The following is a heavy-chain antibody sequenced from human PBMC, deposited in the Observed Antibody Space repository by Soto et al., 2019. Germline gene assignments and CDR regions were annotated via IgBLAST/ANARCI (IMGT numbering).Heavy chain of an antibody. D-gene: IGHD1-26*01. CDR2: IGTAGDT. Sequence: GGSLRLSCAASGFTFSSYDMHWVRQAPGKGLEWVSAIGTAGDTYYPGSVKGRFTISRENAKNSLYLQMNSLRAGDTAVYYCARDSGSHEAFDIWGQGTMVTVSS. J-gene: IGHJ3*02. CDR3: ARDSGSHEAFDI. CDR1: GFTFSSYD. V-gene: IGHV3-13*01.